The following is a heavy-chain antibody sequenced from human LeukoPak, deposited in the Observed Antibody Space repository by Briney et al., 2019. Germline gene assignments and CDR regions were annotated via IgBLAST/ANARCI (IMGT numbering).Heavy chain of an antibody. CDR2: IYYGGST. CDR1: GGSISTSNYY. J-gene: IGHJ5*02. V-gene: IGHV4-39*01. Sequence: PSETLSLTCTVSGGSISTSNYYWGWIRQPPGNGLEWIGTIYYGGSTYYNPSLKSRVTISVDTSKNQFSLKLSSVTAADTAVYFCAGVRGIISRNWFDPPGHGTLVTVSS. D-gene: IGHD3-10*01. CDR3: AGVRGIISRNWFDP.